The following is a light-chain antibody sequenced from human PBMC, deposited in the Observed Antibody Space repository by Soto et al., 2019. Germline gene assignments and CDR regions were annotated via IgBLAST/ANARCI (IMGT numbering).Light chain of an antibody. J-gene: IGLJ2*01. Sequence: QPVLTQPPSVSGAPGQRVTISCTGSSSNIGAGYDVTWYQQLPGTAPKLLIYGNSNRPSGVPDRFSGSKSGTSASLAITGLQAEDEADYYRQSYDSSLSGVVFGGGTKLTVL. CDR3: QSYDSSLSGVV. V-gene: IGLV1-40*01. CDR2: GNS. CDR1: SSNIGAGYD.